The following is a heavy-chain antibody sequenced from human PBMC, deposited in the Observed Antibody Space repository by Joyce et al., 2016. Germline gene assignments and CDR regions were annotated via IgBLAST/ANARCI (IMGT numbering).Heavy chain of an antibody. D-gene: IGHD3-10*01. V-gene: IGHV3-72*01. CDR2: IRNKANSYTT. Sequence: EVQLVESGGGLVQPGGSLRLSCAATGFTFSDHYMDWVRQAPGKGLEWIARIRNKANSYTTEYAASVKGRFTISRDDSKNSLYLQMDSRKTEDTAVYYCNKDRAPWGQGTLVTVSS. J-gene: IGHJ5*02. CDR3: NKDRAP. CDR1: GFTFSDHY.